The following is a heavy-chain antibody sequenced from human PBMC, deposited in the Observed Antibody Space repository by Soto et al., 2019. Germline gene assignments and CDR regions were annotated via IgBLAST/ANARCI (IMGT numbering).Heavy chain of an antibody. V-gene: IGHV3-23*01. J-gene: IGHJ4*02. CDR3: AKAPALPYYYDSSETPFDY. D-gene: IGHD3-22*01. Sequence: GGSLRLSCAASGFTFSSYAMSWVRQAPGKGLEWVSAISGSGGSTYYADSVKGRFTISRDNYNNTLYLQMNSLRAEDTAVYYCAKAPALPYYYDSSETPFDYWGQGTLVTVSS. CDR2: ISGSGGST. CDR1: GFTFSSYA.